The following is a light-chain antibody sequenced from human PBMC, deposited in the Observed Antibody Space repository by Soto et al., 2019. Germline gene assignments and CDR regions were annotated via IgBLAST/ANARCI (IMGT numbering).Light chain of an antibody. CDR3: QQSYSTPPWT. Sequence: DIQMTQSPSSLSASVGDRVTITCRASQSISSYLNWYQQKPGIAPKLLIYAASSLQSGVPSRFSGSGSGTDFTLTISSLQPEDFATYYCQQSYSTPPWTFGQGTKVEIK. CDR2: AAS. V-gene: IGKV1-39*01. CDR1: QSISSY. J-gene: IGKJ1*01.